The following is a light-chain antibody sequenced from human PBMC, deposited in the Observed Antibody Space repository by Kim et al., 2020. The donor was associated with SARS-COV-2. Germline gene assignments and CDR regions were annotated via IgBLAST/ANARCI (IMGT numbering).Light chain of an antibody. CDR2: WAS. V-gene: IGKV4-1*01. Sequence: RATLNCKSCQTVLYSAKNKSYLAWYQQTPGQAPKLLIYWASIRESGVSDRFSVSGSETDFTLTISSLQAEDVAVYYCQQYYSTPPSFGQGTKLE. CDR3: QQYYSTPPS. J-gene: IGKJ2*03. CDR1: QTVLYSAKNKSY.